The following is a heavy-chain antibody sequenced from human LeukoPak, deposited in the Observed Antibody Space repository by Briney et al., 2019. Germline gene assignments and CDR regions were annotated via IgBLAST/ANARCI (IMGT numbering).Heavy chain of an antibody. CDR1: GFTLSSYG. CDR2: ILYDGSNN. CDR3: AEDLYDIVVVPAAISY. Sequence: PGGSLRLSCAASGFTLSSYGMHWVRQAPGKGLEWVAFILYDGSNNYYADSVKGRITISRDNSKNQLYLQMNSLRAEATAVYYCAEDLYDIVVVPAAISYWGQGTLVTVSS. D-gene: IGHD2-2*01. J-gene: IGHJ4*02. V-gene: IGHV3-30*18.